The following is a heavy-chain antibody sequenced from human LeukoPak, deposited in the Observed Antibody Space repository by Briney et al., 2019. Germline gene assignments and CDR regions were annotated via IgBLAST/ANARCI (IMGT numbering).Heavy chain of an antibody. J-gene: IGHJ4*02. CDR2: INRDGTGT. CDR1: GFTFSSYW. CDR3: AREGQWLTSDY. Sequence: GGSLRLSCAASGFTFSSYWMHWVRQAPGKGLVWVSRINRDGTGTAYVDSVKGRFTISRDNAKNTLYLQMNSLRAEDTAVYYCAREGQWLTSDYWGQGTLVTVSS. V-gene: IGHV3-74*01. D-gene: IGHD6-19*01.